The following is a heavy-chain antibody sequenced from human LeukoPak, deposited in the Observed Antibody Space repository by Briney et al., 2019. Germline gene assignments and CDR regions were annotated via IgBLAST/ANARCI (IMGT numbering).Heavy chain of an antibody. CDR2: IYTSGST. V-gene: IGHV4-61*02. CDR3: ARESYYYDSSGYYVLDY. Sequence: PSETLSLTCTVSGGSISSGSYYWSWIRQPAGKGLEWIGRIYTSGSTNYNPSLKSRVTISVGTSKNQFSLKLSSVTAADTAVYYCARESYYYDSSGYYVLDYWGQGTLVTVSS. J-gene: IGHJ4*02. D-gene: IGHD3-22*01. CDR1: GGSISSGSYY.